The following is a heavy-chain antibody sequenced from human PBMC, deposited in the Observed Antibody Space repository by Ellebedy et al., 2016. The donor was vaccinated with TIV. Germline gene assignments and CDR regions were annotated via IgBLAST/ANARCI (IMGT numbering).Heavy chain of an antibody. CDR1: EFTVSYNY. J-gene: IGHJ6*02. CDR2: IYTDDST. V-gene: IGHV3-53*01. Sequence: GGSLRLSCAASEFTVSYNYMNWVRQAPGKGPEWVSGIYTDDSTYYANSVKGRFTISRDNAKNSLYLQMNSLRAEDTAVYYCARELIEFGVVINHYYYYGLDVWGQGTTVTVSS. CDR3: ARELIEFGVVINHYYYYGLDV. D-gene: IGHD3-3*01.